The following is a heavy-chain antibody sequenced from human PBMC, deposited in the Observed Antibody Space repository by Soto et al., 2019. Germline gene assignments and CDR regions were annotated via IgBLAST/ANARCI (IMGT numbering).Heavy chain of an antibody. CDR2: ISYSGST. D-gene: IGHD3-10*01. V-gene: IGHV4-39*01. CDR3: ARQSGSGSYYIYYYYGMDV. CDR1: GGSIASSNYY. Sequence: PSETLSLTCTVSGGSIASSNYYWGWIRQPPGKGLEWIGSISYSGSTYYNPSLKSRVTISVDTSKNQFSLKLTSVTAADTAVYYCARQSGSGSYYIYYYYGMDVWGQGTTVT. J-gene: IGHJ6*02.